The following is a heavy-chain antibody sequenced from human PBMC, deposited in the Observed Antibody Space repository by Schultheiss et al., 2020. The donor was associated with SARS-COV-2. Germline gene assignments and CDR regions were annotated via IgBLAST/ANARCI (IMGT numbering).Heavy chain of an antibody. D-gene: IGHD5-18*01. V-gene: IGHV4-39*01. Sequence: SETLSLTCTVSGGSISSSSYYWGWIRQPPGKGLEWIGSIYYSGSTYYNPSLKSRVTISVDTSKNQFSLKLSSVTAADTAVYYCARSGRGYSYGPAYYYYGMDVWGKGTTVTVSS. CDR2: IYYSGST. J-gene: IGHJ6*04. CDR1: GGSISSSSYY. CDR3: ARSGRGYSYGPAYYYYGMDV.